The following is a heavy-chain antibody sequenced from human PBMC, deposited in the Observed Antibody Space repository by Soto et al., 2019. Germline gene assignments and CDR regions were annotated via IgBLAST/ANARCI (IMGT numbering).Heavy chain of an antibody. V-gene: IGHV3-21*01. Sequence: GGSLRLSCAASGFTFSSYSMNWVRQAPGKGLEWVSSISSSSSYIYYADSVKGRFTISRDNAKNSLYLQMNSLRAEDTAVYYCARDLSYYCSGGSCRLTIYYYYYGMDVWGQGTTVTVSS. CDR2: ISSSSSYI. CDR1: GFTFSSYS. J-gene: IGHJ6*02. D-gene: IGHD2-15*01. CDR3: ARDLSYYCSGGSCRLTIYYYYYGMDV.